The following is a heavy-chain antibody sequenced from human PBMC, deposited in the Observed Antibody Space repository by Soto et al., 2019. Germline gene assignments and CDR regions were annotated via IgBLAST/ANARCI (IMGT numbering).Heavy chain of an antibody. J-gene: IGHJ6*02. Sequence: SETLSLTCAVHGGSFSGYCRSWIRQPPGKGLEWIGEINHSGDTNYNPSLKSRVTIAVDTSKNQFSLKLTSVTAADTAVYFCAKGRGVRGSIITTYYYYGLDVWGQGTTVTVSS. CDR1: GGSFSGYC. V-gene: IGHV4-34*01. D-gene: IGHD3-10*01. CDR3: AKGRGVRGSIITTYYYYGLDV. CDR2: INHSGDT.